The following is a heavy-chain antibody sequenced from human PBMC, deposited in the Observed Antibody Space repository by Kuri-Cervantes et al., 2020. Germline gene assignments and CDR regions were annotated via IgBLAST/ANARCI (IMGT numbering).Heavy chain of an antibody. D-gene: IGHD2-8*01. J-gene: IGHJ4*02. CDR1: GFTFSDHH. Sequence: GGSLRLSCAASGFTFSDHHMDWARQAPGKGLEWVGRIRTKANTYSTEYAATVKGRFTISRDDSNDSLYLQMYSLKAEDTAVYYCAMVGGYNGGSSINDYWGQGTLVTVSS. V-gene: IGHV3-72*01. CDR3: AMVGGYNGGSSINDY. CDR2: IRTKANTYST.